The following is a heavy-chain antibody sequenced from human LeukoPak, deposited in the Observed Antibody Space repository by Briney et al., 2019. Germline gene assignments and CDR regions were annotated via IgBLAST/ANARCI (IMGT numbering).Heavy chain of an antibody. CDR3: ARDKKSGEASEIDY. V-gene: IGHV3-74*01. CDR1: GLTLRIYW. J-gene: IGHJ4*02. Sequence: PGGFLRLSCAASGLTLRIYWVHWVRHAPGKGLVGVSRINQHGSTTKYADSAKGRFTVPRDHAKNTLHLQMNSLRAGDTAVYYCARDKKSGEASEIDYWGQGTLVTVSS. D-gene: IGHD1-26*01. CDR2: INQHGSTT.